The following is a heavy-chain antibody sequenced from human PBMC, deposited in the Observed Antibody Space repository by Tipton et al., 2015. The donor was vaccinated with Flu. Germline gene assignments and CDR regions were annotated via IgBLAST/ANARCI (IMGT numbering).Heavy chain of an antibody. V-gene: IGHV4-4*07. CDR2: IYPSVST. CDR3: AREEAVDHIGSAIHY. CDR1: TDSFSDYY. Sequence: TLSLTCSVSTDSFSDYYWSWVRQPAGKGLEWIGRIYPSVSTNYNPSLRSRITMSVDTSRNQFSLRLSSVTAADTAVYFCAREEAVDHIGSAIHYWGQGTLVTVSS. J-gene: IGHJ4*02. D-gene: IGHD3-10*01.